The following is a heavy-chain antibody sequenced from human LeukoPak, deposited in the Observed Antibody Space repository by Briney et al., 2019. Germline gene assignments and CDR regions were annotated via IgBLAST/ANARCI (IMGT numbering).Heavy chain of an antibody. CDR2: IYYSGST. V-gene: IGHV4-59*01. D-gene: IGHD4-11*01. J-gene: IGHJ4*02. CDR1: GGSISSYY. Sequence: PSETLSLTCTVSGGSISSYYWSWIRQPPGKGLEYIGYIYYSGSTNYNPSLKSRVTISVDTSKNQFSLKLSSVTAADTAVYYCARALTTAQNFDYWGQGTLVTVSS. CDR3: ARALTTAQNFDY.